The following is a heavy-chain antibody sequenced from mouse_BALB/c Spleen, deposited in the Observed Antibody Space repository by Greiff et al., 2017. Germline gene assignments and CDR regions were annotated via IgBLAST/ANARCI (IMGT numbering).Heavy chain of an antibody. D-gene: IGHD2-4*01. V-gene: IGHV8-8*01. CDR1: GFSLSTSGMG. CDR2: IWWDDVK. CDR3: ARFYYDYDDGGRAMDY. J-gene: IGHJ4*01. Sequence: QVQLKESGPGILQPSQTLSLTCSFSGFSLSTSGMGVGWIRQPSGKGLEWLAHIWWDDVKRYNPALKSRLTISKDTSSSQVFLKIASVDTADTATYYCARFYYDYDDGGRAMDYWGQGTSVTVSS.